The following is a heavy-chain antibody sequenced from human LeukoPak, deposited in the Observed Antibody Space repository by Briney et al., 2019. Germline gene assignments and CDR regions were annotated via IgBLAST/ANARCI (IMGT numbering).Heavy chain of an antibody. D-gene: IGHD3-22*01. CDR2: IYYSGST. Sequence: PSETLSLTCTVAGGSISSYYWSWIRQPPGKGLEWIGYIYYSGSTYYNPSLKSRVTISVDTSKNQFSLKLSSVTAADTAVYYCARGRLYYDSSGYYPNFDYWGQGTLVTVSS. CDR3: ARGRLYYDSSGYYPNFDY. CDR1: GGSISSYY. V-gene: IGHV4-59*08. J-gene: IGHJ4*02.